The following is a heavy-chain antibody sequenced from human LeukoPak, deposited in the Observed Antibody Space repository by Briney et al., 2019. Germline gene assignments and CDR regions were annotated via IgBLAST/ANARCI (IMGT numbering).Heavy chain of an antibody. V-gene: IGHV3-23*01. J-gene: IGHJ4*02. CDR2: ISGSGGST. Sequence: GGSLRLSCAASGFRFSSYAMSWVRQAPGKGLEWVSVISGSGGSTYYADSVKGRFTISGDNSKNTLYLQMNSLRAEDTAVYYCAKVPFSSGWYGRSFFDYWGQGTLVTVSS. CDR1: GFRFSSYA. D-gene: IGHD6-19*01. CDR3: AKVPFSSGWYGRSFFDY.